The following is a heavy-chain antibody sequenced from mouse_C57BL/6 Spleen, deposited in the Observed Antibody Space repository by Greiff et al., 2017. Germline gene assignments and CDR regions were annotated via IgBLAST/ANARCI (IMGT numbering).Heavy chain of an antibody. Sequence: VQLQQSGPGLVQPSQSLSITCTVSGFSLTSYGVHWVRQSPGKGLEWLGVIWSGGSTDYTAAFISRLSIRKDNSKSQVFFKMNSLQADDTAIYYCATYDYDGGPLAYWGQGTLVTVSA. CDR1: GFSLTSYG. D-gene: IGHD2-4*01. CDR2: IWSGGST. J-gene: IGHJ3*01. V-gene: IGHV2-2*01. CDR3: ATYDYDGGPLAY.